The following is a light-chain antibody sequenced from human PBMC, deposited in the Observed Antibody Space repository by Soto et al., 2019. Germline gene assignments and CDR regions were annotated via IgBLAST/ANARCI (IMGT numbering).Light chain of an antibody. CDR1: SRDVGGYNY. J-gene: IGLJ1*01. CDR2: EVT. Sequence: QSALTQPPSASGSPGQSVTISCTGTSRDVGGYNYVSWYQQYPGKAPQLIIYEVTKRPSGVPDRFSGSKSGNTASLTVSGLQAEDEADYYCSSYAATNNYVFGYGTKVTVL. V-gene: IGLV2-8*01. CDR3: SSYAATNNYV.